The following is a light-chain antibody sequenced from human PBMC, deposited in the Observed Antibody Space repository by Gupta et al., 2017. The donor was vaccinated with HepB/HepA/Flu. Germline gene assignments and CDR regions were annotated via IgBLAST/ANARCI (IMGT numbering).Light chain of an antibody. CDR1: KLGDKY. CDR2: QDS. V-gene: IGLV3-1*01. Sequence: SELTQPPSVSVSPGQTASITCPGDKLGDKYACWYQQKPGQSPVLVIYQDSKRPSGIPERFSGSNSGNTATLTISGTQAMDEADYYCQAWDSSTADVVFGGGTKLTVL. CDR3: QAWDSSTADVV. J-gene: IGLJ2*01.